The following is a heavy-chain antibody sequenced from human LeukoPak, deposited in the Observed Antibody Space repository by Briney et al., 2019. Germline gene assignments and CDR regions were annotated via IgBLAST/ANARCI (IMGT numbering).Heavy chain of an antibody. CDR1: GGSISSYY. CDR3: ARDKGAGGYYYYGMDV. J-gene: IGHJ6*02. D-gene: IGHD1-26*01. V-gene: IGHV4-59*01. CDR2: IYYSGST. Sequence: SETLSLTCTVSGGSISSYYWSWIRQPPGKGLEWIGYIYYSGSTNYNPSLKSRVTISVDTSKNQFSLKLSSVTAADTAVCYCARDKGAGGYYYYGMDVWGQGTTVTVSS.